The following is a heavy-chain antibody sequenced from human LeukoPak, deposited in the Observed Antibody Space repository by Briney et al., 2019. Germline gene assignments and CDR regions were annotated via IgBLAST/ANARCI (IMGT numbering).Heavy chain of an antibody. V-gene: IGHV3-30-3*01. CDR1: GFTFSRYA. Sequence: QSGGSLRLSCAASGFTFSRYAMHWVRQAPGKGLEWVAVISYDGSNKYYVDSVKGRFTISRDNSKNTLYLQMNSLRAEDTAVYYCARYGDPYYYYYGMDVWGQGTTVTVSS. D-gene: IGHD4-17*01. J-gene: IGHJ6*02. CDR3: ARYGDPYYYYYGMDV. CDR2: ISYDGSNK.